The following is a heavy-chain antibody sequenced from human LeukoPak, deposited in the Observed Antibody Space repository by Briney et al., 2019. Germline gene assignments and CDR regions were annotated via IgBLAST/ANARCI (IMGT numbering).Heavy chain of an antibody. J-gene: IGHJ4*02. CDR2: IKQDGSEK. CDR1: GFTFSSYW. CDR3: ARDGGYDFWSGPDY. D-gene: IGHD3-3*01. Sequence: PGGSLRLSCAASGFTFSSYWMSWVRQAPGKGREGVANIKQDGSEKYYVDSVKGRFTISRDNAKNSLYLQMNSLRAEDTAVYYCARDGGYDFWSGPDYWGQGTLVTVSS. V-gene: IGHV3-7*01.